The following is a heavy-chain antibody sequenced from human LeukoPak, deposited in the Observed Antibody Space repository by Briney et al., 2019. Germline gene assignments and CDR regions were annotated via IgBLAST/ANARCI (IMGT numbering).Heavy chain of an antibody. CDR1: GGTFSSYA. CDR2: IIPIFGIA. V-gene: IGHV1-69*04. J-gene: IGHJ4*02. CDR3: AREMNGTLGVLLGY. Sequence: ASVKVSCKASGGTFSSYAISWVRQAPGQGLEWMGRIIPIFGIANYAQKFQGRVTITADKSTSTAYMELSSLRSEDTAVYYCAREMNGTLGVLLGYWGQGTLVTVSS. D-gene: IGHD2-15*01.